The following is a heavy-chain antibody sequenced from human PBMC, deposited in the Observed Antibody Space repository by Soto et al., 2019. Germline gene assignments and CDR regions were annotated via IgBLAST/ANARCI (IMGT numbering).Heavy chain of an antibody. CDR3: ARGEGYDILTGYSFYWYFDL. D-gene: IGHD3-9*01. CDR1: GFTFSSYS. V-gene: IGHV3-21*01. J-gene: IGHJ2*01. Sequence: GGALLLSCASSGFTFSSYSMNWVGQAPGKGLDLVSSISSSSSYIYYADSVKGRFTISRDNAKNSLYLQMNSLRAEDTAVYYCARGEGYDILTGYSFYWYFDLWGRGTMVTVSS. CDR2: ISSSSSYI.